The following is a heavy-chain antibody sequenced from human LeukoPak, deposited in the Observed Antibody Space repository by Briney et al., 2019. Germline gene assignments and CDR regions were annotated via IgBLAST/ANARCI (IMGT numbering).Heavy chain of an antibody. CDR1: GGXISSYY. Sequence: SETLSLTCTVSGGXISSYYWSWIRQPPGKGLEWLGNIYYSGSTNYNPSLKSRVTISVDTSKNQFSLKLSSVTAADTSVYYCARHTGGWGSFDYWGQGTLVTVSS. CDR3: ARHTGGWGSFDY. D-gene: IGHD7-27*01. CDR2: IYYSGST. V-gene: IGHV4-59*08. J-gene: IGHJ4*02.